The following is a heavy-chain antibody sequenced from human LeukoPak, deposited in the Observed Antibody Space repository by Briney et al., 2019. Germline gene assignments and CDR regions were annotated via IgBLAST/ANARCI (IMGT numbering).Heavy chain of an antibody. CDR1: GGSISSYY. J-gene: IGHJ4*02. D-gene: IGHD1-14*01. CDR2: IYYSGST. V-gene: IGHV4-59*12. Sequence: PSETLSLTCTVSGGSISSYYWSWIRQPPGKGLEWIGYIYYSGSTNYNPSLKSRRVTISVDTSKNQFSLKLTSVTAADTAVYYCARAPEYGLYYFDYWGQGTLVTVSS. CDR3: ARAPEYGLYYFDY.